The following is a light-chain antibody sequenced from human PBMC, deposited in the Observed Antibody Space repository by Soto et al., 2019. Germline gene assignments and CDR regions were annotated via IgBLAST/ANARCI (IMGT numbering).Light chain of an antibody. CDR1: QSISSY. CDR2: AAS. CDR3: QQYGT. J-gene: IGKJ1*01. Sequence: DIQMTQSPSSLSASVGDRVTITCRASQSISSYLNWYQQKPGKAPKLLIYAASSLQSGVPSRFSGSGSGTDFTLTISSLQPEDFATYYCQQYGTFGQGTKVEIK. V-gene: IGKV1-39*01.